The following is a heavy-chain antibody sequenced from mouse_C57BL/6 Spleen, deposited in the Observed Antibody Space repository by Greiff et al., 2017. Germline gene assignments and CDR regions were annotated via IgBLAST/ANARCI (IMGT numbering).Heavy chain of an antibody. D-gene: IGHD2-3*01. CDR3: ARGGDGYYEDYFDY. Sequence: EVHLVESEGGLVQPGSSMKLSCTASGFTFSDYYMAWVRQVPEKGLEWVANINYDGSSTYYLDSLKSRFIISRDNAKNILYLQMSSLKSEDTATYYCARGGDGYYEDYFDYWGQGTTLTVSS. CDR1: GFTFSDYY. V-gene: IGHV5-16*01. J-gene: IGHJ2*01. CDR2: INYDGSST.